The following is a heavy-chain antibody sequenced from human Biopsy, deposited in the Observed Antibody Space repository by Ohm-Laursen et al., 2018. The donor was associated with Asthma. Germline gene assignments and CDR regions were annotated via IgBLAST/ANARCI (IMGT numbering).Heavy chain of an antibody. Sequence: TLSLTCTVSGGSISSGVYYWSWIRQHPGKGLEWIGYIYYSVSTFYNPSLKSRVTMSVDTSKNQFSLKLNSVTAADTAVYYCARGSSSRLSQWELLVSGGKRAHSYYGMDVWGQGTTVTVSS. CDR2: IYYSVST. J-gene: IGHJ6*02. V-gene: IGHV4-31*03. CDR1: GGSISSGVYY. CDR3: ARGSSSRLSQWELLVSGGKRAHSYYGMDV. D-gene: IGHD1-26*01.